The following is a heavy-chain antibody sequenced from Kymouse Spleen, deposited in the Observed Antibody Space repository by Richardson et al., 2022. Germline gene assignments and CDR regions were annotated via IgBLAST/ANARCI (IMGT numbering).Heavy chain of an antibody. D-gene: IGHD3-10*01. J-gene: IGHJ4*02. CDR3: ARDPNYYGSGSLYFDY. CDR1: GFTFSSYG. V-gene: IGHV3-33*01. Sequence: QVQLVESGGGVVQPGRSLRLSCAASGFTFSSYGMHWVRQAPGKGLEWVAVIWYDGSNKYYADSVKGRFTISRDNSKNTLYLQMNSLRAEDTAVYYCARDPNYYGSGSLYFDYWGQGTLVTVSS. CDR2: IWYDGSNK.